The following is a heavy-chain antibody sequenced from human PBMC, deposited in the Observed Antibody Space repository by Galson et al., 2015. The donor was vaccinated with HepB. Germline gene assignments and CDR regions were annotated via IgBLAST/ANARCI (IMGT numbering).Heavy chain of an antibody. CDR3: AGGYSTNWYARFDS. Sequence: SLRLSCAASGFTFSDFEMNWVRQAPGKGLEWIAYISRYSSAIHYSDSVTGRFTIPRDNAKQSLFLQLANLRADDSAVYYCAGGYSTNWYARFDSWGQGTLVTVSS. J-gene: IGHJ5*01. CDR2: ISRYSSAI. D-gene: IGHD6-13*01. V-gene: IGHV3-48*03. CDR1: GFTFSDFE.